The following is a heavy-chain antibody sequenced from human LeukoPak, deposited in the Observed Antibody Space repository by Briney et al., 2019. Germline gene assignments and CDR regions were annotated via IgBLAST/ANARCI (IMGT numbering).Heavy chain of an antibody. D-gene: IGHD3-10*01. V-gene: IGHV3-7*01. J-gene: IGHJ4*02. CDR1: GFIFSDYW. Sequence: PGGSLRLSCAASGFIFSDYWMNWVRQVPGKGLEWVANINEVGTKEDYVDSARGRFTISRDNTKNTLYLQMNSLRAEDTALYYCATRESSMARTYWGQGTLVTVSS. CDR2: INEVGTKE. CDR3: ATRESSMARTY.